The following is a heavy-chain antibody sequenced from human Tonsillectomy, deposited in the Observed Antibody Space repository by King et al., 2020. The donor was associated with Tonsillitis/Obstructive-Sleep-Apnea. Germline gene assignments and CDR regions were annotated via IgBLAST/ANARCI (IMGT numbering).Heavy chain of an antibody. CDR1: GYTFTSYG. J-gene: IGHJ5*02. D-gene: IGHD6-13*01. V-gene: IGHV1-18*01. Sequence: VQLVESGAEVKKPGASVKVSCKASGYTFTSYGITWVRQAPGPGLEWMGWISTYNGNTNYVQKLQGRVIMTRDPSTSTAYMELRSLRSDDTAVYYCARNVPAAGTDWFDAWGQGTLVTVSS. CDR3: ARNVPAAGTDWFDA. CDR2: ISTYNGNT.